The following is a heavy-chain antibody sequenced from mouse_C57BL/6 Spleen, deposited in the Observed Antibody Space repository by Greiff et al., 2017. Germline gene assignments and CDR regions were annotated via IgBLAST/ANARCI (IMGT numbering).Heavy chain of an antibody. Sequence: QVQLQQSGAELVRPGASVTLSCKASGYTFTDYEMHWVKQTPVHGLEWIGAIDPETGGTAYNQKFKGKAILTADKSSSTAYMELRSLTSEDSAVYYCTREAFRGAYFDVWGTGTTVTVSS. CDR1: GYTFTDYE. CDR3: TREAFRGAYFDV. CDR2: IDPETGGT. J-gene: IGHJ1*03. V-gene: IGHV1-15*01. D-gene: IGHD3-1*01.